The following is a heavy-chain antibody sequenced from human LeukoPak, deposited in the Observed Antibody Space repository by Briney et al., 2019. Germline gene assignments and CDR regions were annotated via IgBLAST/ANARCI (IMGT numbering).Heavy chain of an antibody. CDR3: TREVTCSGGSCYSGRFDY. CDR1: GYTFTGYY. CDR2: INPHSGDT. D-gene: IGHD2-15*01. J-gene: IGHJ4*02. V-gene: IGHV1-2*02. Sequence: VASVKVSCKASGYTFTGYYMHWVRQAPGQGLEWMGWINPHSGDTNYAPKFQGRVSMTRDTSINTASMDLSRLRSDDTAIYYCTREVTCSGGSCYSGRFDYWGQGTLVTVSS.